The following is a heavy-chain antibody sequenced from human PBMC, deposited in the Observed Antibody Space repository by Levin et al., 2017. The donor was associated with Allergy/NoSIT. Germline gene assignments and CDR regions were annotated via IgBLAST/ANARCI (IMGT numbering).Heavy chain of an antibody. D-gene: IGHD5-12*01. CDR2: IYYSGST. V-gene: IGHV4-30-4*01. CDR3: ARGWWGGYDWGWFDP. Sequence: PSETLSLTCTVSGGSISSGDYYWSWIRQPPGKGLEWIGYIYYSGSTYYNPSLKSRVTISVDTSKNQFSLKLSSVTAADTAVYYCARGWWGGYDWGWFDPWGQGTLVTVSS. CDR1: GGSISSGDYY. J-gene: IGHJ5*02.